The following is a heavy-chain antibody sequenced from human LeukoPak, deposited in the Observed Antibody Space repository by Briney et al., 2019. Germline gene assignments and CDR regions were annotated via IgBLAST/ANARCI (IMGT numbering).Heavy chain of an antibody. V-gene: IGHV3-48*01. CDR2: ISSRGSSI. D-gene: IGHD4-17*01. J-gene: IGHJ6*03. CDR3: ASSPVYGDPLTYYYYMDV. CDR1: GFTFSRNN. Sequence: GGSLRLSCAASGFTFSRNNMNWVRQAPGKGLEWVSEISSRGSSIYYADAVKGRFTISRDNGKNSLHLQMNSLRAEDTAVYYCASSPVYGDPLTYYYYMDVWGKGTTVTVSS.